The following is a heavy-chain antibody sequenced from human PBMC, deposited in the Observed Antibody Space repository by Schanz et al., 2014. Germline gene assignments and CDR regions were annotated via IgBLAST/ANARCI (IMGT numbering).Heavy chain of an antibody. D-gene: IGHD2-2*01. Sequence: QVQLVQSGAEVKKPGSSVKVSCKASGGTFSSSTLTWVRQAPGQGLEWMGKINPSSGTTRIAQNFQGRLTVTRDTSTSTVNMELSSLRSEDTAVYYCARGGFFDSTSFDSWRQGTLXTVSS. J-gene: IGHJ4*02. V-gene: IGHV1-46*03. CDR3: ARGGFFDSTSFDS. CDR2: INPSSGTT. CDR1: GGTFSSST.